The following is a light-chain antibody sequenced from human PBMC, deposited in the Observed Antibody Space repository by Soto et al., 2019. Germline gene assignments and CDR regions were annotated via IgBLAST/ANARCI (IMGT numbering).Light chain of an antibody. J-gene: IGLJ1*01. CDR3: SSYAGGSASKV. Sequence: QSALTQPPSVSGAPGQSVTISCTGTSTDFVSYNRVSWYQQPPGTAPKLMIYEVSKRPSGVPDRFSGSKSGTTASLTISGLQAEDADDYCCSSYAGGSASKVFGTGTQLTVL. CDR2: EVS. CDR1: STDFVSYNR. V-gene: IGLV2-18*02.